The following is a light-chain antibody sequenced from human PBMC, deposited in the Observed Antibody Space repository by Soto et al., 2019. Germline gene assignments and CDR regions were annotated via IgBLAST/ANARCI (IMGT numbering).Light chain of an antibody. CDR1: QSLQHSNGYNY. CDR2: LGS. V-gene: IGKV2-28*01. J-gene: IGKJ1*01. CDR3: MQALQTPWT. Sequence: DIVMTQSPLSLPVTPGEPASISCRSSQSLQHSNGYNYLDWYLQKPGQSPQPLISLGSHRASGVPDRFSGSASGTDFTLKITRVEAEDVGVYYCMQALQTPWTFGQGTNVEIK.